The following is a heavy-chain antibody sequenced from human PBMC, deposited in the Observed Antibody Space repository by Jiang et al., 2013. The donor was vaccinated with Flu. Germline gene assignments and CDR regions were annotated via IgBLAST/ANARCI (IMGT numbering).Heavy chain of an antibody. V-gene: IGHV4-39*01. CDR2: MFYSGNT. CDR1: GDSIKTISYY. J-gene: IGHJ3*02. D-gene: IGHD3-16*01. Sequence: GSGLVKPSETLSLTCTVSGDSIKTISYYWGWVRRPPGKRLEWIGSMFYSGNTYYSPSLKDRVSISVDTSKNQFSLRLSSVTAADTAVYYCARSMMIIVWGGTPVGDAFDIWAKGQWSPSPQ. CDR3: ARSMMIIVWGGTPVGDAFDI.